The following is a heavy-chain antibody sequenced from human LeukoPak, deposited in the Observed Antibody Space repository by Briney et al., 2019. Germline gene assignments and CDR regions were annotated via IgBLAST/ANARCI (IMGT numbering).Heavy chain of an antibody. Sequence: ASVKVSCKASGYTFTGYYMHWVRQAPGQGLEWMGWINPNSGGTNYAQKFQGRVTMTRDTSISTDYMELSRLRSDDTAVYYCARDRTTVAGFDPWGQGTLVTVSS. CDR2: INPNSGGT. J-gene: IGHJ5*02. D-gene: IGHD4-23*01. CDR1: GYTFTGYY. V-gene: IGHV1-2*02. CDR3: ARDRTTVAGFDP.